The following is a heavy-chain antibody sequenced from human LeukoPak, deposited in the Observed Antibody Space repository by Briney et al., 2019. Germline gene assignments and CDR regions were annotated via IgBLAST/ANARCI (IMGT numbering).Heavy chain of an antibody. CDR1: GFTFSSYS. J-gene: IGHJ3*02. CDR2: ISSSSSYI. CDR3: ARVKTKNAFDI. Sequence: GGSLRLSCAASGFTFSSYSMNWVRQAPGKGLEWVSSISSSSSYIYYADSVKGRFTISRDNAKNSLYLQMNSLRAEDTAVYYCARVKTKNAFDIWGQGTMVIVSS. D-gene: IGHD2-8*01. V-gene: IGHV3-21*01.